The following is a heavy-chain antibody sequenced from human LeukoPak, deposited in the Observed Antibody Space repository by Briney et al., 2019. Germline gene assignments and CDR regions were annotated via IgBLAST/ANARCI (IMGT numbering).Heavy chain of an antibody. V-gene: IGHV1-69*06. D-gene: IGHD5-12*01. J-gene: IGHJ4*02. Sequence: SVKVSCKASGGTFSSYAISWVRQAPGQGLEWMGGIIPIFGTANYAQKFQGRVTITADKSTSTAYMELSSLKSEDTAVYYCARVPIVATITYFDYWGQGTLVTVSS. CDR3: ARVPIVATITYFDY. CDR2: IIPIFGTA. CDR1: GGTFSSYA.